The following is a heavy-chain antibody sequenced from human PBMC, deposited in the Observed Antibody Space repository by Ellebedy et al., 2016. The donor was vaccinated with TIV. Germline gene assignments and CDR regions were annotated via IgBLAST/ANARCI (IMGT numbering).Heavy chain of an antibody. CDR3: VREVTGSSRAY. J-gene: IGHJ4*02. CDR2: LFYDLST. D-gene: IGHD6-6*01. CDR1: GGSISRSSYF. V-gene: IGHV4-39*02. Sequence: SETLSLTXTVSGGSISRSSYFWGWIRQPPGRGLEWVASLFYDLSTHYNPSLNGRVTISEDASKSQFSLELTSVTAADTAMYYCVREVTGSSRAYWGQGILVTVSS.